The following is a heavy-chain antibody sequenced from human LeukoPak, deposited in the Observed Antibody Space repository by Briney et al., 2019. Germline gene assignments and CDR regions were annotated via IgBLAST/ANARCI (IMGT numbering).Heavy chain of an antibody. CDR2: ISSSSSYI. CDR1: GFTFSSYS. V-gene: IGHV3-21*01. J-gene: IGHJ3*02. D-gene: IGHD4/OR15-4a*01. Sequence: PGGSLRLSCAASGFTFSSYSMNWDRQAPGKGLEGASSISSSSSYIYYADSGKGRFTISRDNAKNSLYLQMNSLRAEDTAVYYCARDKANAFDIWGQGTIVTVSS. CDR3: ARDKANAFDI.